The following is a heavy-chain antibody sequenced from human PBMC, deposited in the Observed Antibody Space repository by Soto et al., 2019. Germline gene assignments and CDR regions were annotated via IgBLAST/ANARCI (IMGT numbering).Heavy chain of an antibody. D-gene: IGHD1-26*01. Sequence: QVQLQKSGPGLVKPSQTLSLTCTVSGGSISSGGYSWGWIRQHPGKGLEWIGYIYYSGSTYYNPSLKSRVTISVDTSKNQFSLKLSSVTAADTAVYYCARWVGATSFDYWGQGTLVTVSS. J-gene: IGHJ4*02. CDR2: IYYSGST. CDR1: GGSISSGGYS. V-gene: IGHV4-31*03. CDR3: ARWVGATSFDY.